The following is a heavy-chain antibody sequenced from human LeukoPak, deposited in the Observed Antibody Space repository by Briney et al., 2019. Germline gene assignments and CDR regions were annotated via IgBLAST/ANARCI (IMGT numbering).Heavy chain of an antibody. CDR1: GYSISSGYY. V-gene: IGHV4-38-2*02. D-gene: IGHD3-16*01. Sequence: PSETLSLTCTVSGYSISSGYYWGWIRQPPGKGLEWIGSIYHSGSTYYNPSLKSRVTISVDTSKNQFSLKLSSVTAADTAVYYCARARRLKGGSPFDYWGQGTLVTVSS. J-gene: IGHJ4*02. CDR3: ARARRLKGGSPFDY. CDR2: IYHSGST.